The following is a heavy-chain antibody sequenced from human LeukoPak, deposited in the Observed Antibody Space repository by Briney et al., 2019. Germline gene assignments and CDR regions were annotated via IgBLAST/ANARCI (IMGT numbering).Heavy chain of an antibody. CDR1: GFTFSRYW. Sequence: GGFLTLSCAASGFTFSRYWMTWVRQAPGKGLEWVANIKQDGSEKYYVDSVKGRFTISRDNTKNSLSLQMNSLRAEDTAAYYCARIFLGSTTLPDYWGQGTLVTVSS. V-gene: IGHV3-7*05. CDR3: ARIFLGSTTLPDY. CDR2: IKQDGSEK. D-gene: IGHD1-26*01. J-gene: IGHJ4*02.